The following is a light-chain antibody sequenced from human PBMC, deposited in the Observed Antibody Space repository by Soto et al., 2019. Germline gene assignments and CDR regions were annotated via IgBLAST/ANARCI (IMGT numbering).Light chain of an antibody. CDR3: QQHNSYPMT. V-gene: IGKV1-17*01. CDR2: AAS. Sequence: DIQMTQSPSSLSASVGDRVTITCRASQDIRSDLGWYHQKPGKPPKRLIYAASSLQSGVPSRFSGSGPGTEFTLTISSLQPDDFAIYYCQQHNSYPMTFGVGTKVEIK. J-gene: IGKJ4*01. CDR1: QDIRSD.